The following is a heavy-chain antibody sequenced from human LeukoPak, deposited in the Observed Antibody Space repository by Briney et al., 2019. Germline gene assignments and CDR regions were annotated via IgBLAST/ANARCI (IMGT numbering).Heavy chain of an antibody. J-gene: IGHJ4*02. CDR2: ISYDGSNK. Sequence: GGSLRLSCAASGFTFSSYGMHWVRQAPGMGLEWVAVISYDGSNKYYADSVKGRFTISRDNSKNTLYLQMNSLRAEDTAVYYCAKDYGWFGELLSWGQGTLVTVSS. V-gene: IGHV3-30*18. D-gene: IGHD3-10*01. CDR3: AKDYGWFGELLS. CDR1: GFTFSSYG.